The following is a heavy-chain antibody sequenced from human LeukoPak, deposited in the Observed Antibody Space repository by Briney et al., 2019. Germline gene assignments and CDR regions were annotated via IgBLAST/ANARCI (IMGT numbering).Heavy chain of an antibody. D-gene: IGHD5-12*01. V-gene: IGHV3-23*01. J-gene: IGHJ4*02. CDR1: GFSLSNSA. CDR3: AKGAYDYIEMGYFDY. Sequence: GGSLRLSCAASGFSLSNSAMSWVRQAPGKGLEWVSLIIASSGSTFYADSVKGRFTISRDNSKNTLYLQMNSLRAEDTAVYYCAKGAYDYIEMGYFDYWGQGTLVTVSS. CDR2: IIASSGST.